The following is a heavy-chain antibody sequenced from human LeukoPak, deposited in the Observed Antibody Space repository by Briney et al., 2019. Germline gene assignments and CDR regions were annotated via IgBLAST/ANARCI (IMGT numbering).Heavy chain of an antibody. D-gene: IGHD6-13*01. J-gene: IGHJ6*03. V-gene: IGHV4-59*10. Sequence: SETLSLTCAVYGGSFSGYYWSWIRQPAGKGLEWIGRIYTSGSTNYNPSLKSRVTMSVDTSKNQFSLKLSSVTAADTAVYYCARAGSSYYYYYMDVWGKGTTVTISS. CDR2: IYTSGST. CDR1: GGSFSGYY. CDR3: ARAGSSYYYYYMDV.